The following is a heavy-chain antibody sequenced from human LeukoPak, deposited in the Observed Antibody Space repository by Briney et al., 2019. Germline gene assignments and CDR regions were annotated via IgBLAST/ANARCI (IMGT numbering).Heavy chain of an antibody. CDR2: INHSGST. CDR3: ARRKVTYYYGSGNSGYMDV. V-gene: IGHV4-34*01. D-gene: IGHD3-10*01. Sequence: SETLSLTCAVYGGSFSGYYWSWIRQPPGKGLEWIGEINHSGSTNYNPSLKSRVTISVDTSKNQFSLKLRSVTAADTAVYYCARRKVTYYYGSGNSGYMDVWGKGTTVTVSS. CDR1: GGSFSGYY. J-gene: IGHJ6*03.